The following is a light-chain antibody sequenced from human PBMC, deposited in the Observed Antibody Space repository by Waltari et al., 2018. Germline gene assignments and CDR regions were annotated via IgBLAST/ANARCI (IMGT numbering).Light chain of an antibody. J-gene: IGKJ4*01. Sequence: IQLTQSPSFLSASVVDRVTTPCRAGQDISSYLALYQQKPGEAPKLLIYAASTVQSGVPSRFSGSGSGTEFTLTISSLQPEDFAAYYWQQLNVYPLTFGGGSKVGIK. V-gene: IGKV1-9*01. CDR3: QQLNVYPLT. CDR2: AAS. CDR1: QDISSY.